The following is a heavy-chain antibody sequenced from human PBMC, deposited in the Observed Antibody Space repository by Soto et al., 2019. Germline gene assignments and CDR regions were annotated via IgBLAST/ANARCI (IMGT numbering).Heavy chain of an antibody. CDR2: ISGSGGST. CDR1: GFTFSSYA. V-gene: IGHV3-23*01. J-gene: IGHJ4*02. D-gene: IGHD3-10*01. Sequence: GGSLRLSCAAPGFTFSSYAMSWVRQAPGKGLEWVSAISGSGGSTYYADSVKGRFTISRDNSKNTLYLQMNSLRAEDTAVYYCAKRSDNYYYFDNWGQGTLVTVSS. CDR3: AKRSDNYYYFDN.